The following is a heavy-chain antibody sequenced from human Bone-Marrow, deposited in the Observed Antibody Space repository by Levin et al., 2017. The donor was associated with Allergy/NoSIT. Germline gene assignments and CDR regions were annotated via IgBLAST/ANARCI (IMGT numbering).Heavy chain of an antibody. Sequence: SQTLSLTRTVSGSSISSGYFWGWVRQSPGTGLEWIASIYHSGSTYHNPSLKSRADISLDTSKNQVSLKLRSVSAPDTAVYFCVKGVYRNGWSDAMDVWGQGTTVTVSS. J-gene: IGHJ6*02. CDR1: GSSISSGYF. V-gene: IGHV4-38-2*02. CDR3: VKGVYRNGWSDAMDV. CDR2: IYHSGST. D-gene: IGHD6-19*01.